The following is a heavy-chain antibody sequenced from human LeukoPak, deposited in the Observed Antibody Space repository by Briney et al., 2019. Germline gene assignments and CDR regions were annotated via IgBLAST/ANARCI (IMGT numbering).Heavy chain of an antibody. J-gene: IGHJ4*02. D-gene: IGHD3-3*01. CDR1: GFTVSSNY. Sequence: GGSLRLSCAASGFTVSSNYMSWVRQAPGKGLEWVSVIYSGGSTYYADSVKGRFTISRDNSKNTLYLQMNSLRAEDTAVYYCARDKLKVTISFDYWGQGTLVTVSS. CDR3: ARDKLKVTISFDY. V-gene: IGHV3-53*05. CDR2: IYSGGST.